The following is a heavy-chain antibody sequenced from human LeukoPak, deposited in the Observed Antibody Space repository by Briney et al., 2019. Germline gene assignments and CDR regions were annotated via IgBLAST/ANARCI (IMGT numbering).Heavy chain of an antibody. J-gene: IGHJ4*02. D-gene: IGHD3-22*01. Sequence: PGGSLRLSCAASGFIFSSYGMHWVRQAPGKGLEWVARIWLDGSNDDYADSVKGRFTISRDNSKNTLYLQMNSLRAEDTAIYYCAKVTGDYYDTSGAFDYWGQGTLVTVSS. CDR2: IWLDGSND. V-gene: IGHV3-33*06. CDR1: GFIFSSYG. CDR3: AKVTGDYYDTSGAFDY.